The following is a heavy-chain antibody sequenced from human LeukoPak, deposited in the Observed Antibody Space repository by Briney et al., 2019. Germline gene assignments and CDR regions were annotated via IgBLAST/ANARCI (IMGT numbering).Heavy chain of an antibody. CDR2: IYTSGST. CDR1: GGSISSYY. Sequence: PSETLSPTCTVSGGSISSYYWSWIRQPPGKGLEWIGYIYTSGSTNYNPSLKSRVTISVDTSKNQFSLKLSSVTAADTAVYYCARHYSPPRPFDYWGQGTLVTVSS. CDR3: ARHYSPPRPFDY. J-gene: IGHJ4*02. V-gene: IGHV4-4*09. D-gene: IGHD1-26*01.